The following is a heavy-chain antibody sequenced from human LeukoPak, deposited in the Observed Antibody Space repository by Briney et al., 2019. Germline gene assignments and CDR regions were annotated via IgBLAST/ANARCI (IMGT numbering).Heavy chain of an antibody. Sequence: GGSLRLSCAASGFTFDDYAMHWVRQAPGKGLEWVSGISWNSGSIGYADSVKGRFTISRDNAKNSLYLQMNSLRAEDTAVYYCATYQNSGSYSRFDYWGQGTLVTVSS. CDR3: ATYQNSGSYSRFDY. CDR2: ISWNSGSI. D-gene: IGHD1-26*01. J-gene: IGHJ4*02. V-gene: IGHV3-9*01. CDR1: GFTFDDYA.